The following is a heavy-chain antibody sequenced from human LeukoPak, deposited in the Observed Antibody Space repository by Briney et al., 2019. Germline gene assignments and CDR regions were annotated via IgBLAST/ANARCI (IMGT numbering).Heavy chain of an antibody. D-gene: IGHD2-21*01. J-gene: IGHJ4*02. CDR3: ARDFFPVVDSTWYEIGY. CDR2: ISYDGYDK. V-gene: IGHV3-30-3*01. Sequence: GGSLRLSCAASGFTFNDYALYWVRQAPGKGLEWVTLISYDGYDKSYADSVRGRFTISRDNSRNTLYLQMDSLRSEDTAVYYCARDFFPVVDSTWYEIGYWGQGTLVTVSS. CDR1: GFTFNDYA.